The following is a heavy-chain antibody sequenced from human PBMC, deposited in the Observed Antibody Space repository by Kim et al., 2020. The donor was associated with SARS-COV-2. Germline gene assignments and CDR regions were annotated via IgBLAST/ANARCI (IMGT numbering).Heavy chain of an antibody. D-gene: IGHD6-13*01. J-gene: IGHJ5*02. CDR3: ARDRIAAGPGVSWFDP. Sequence: KFQGRVTITADESTSTAYMELSSLRSEDTAVYYCARDRIAAGPGVSWFDPWGQGTLVTVSS. V-gene: IGHV1-69*01.